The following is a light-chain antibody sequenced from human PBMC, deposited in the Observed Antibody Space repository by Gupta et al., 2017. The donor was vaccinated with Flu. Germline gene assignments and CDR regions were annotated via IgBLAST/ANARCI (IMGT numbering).Light chain of an antibody. Sequence: NSLYWYLQKPGPSPQLLIYWGSKRAYGVPDRFSGSGSGIDFTLNSSRGEDEDVGVYYCKKDLPPCTFGRGTKVEIK. CDR2: WGS. CDR3: KKDLPPCT. CDR1: NS. J-gene: IGKJ4*01. V-gene: IGKV2-28*01.